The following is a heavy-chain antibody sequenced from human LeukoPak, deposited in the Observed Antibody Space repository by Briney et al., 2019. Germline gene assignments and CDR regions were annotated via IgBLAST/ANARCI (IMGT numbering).Heavy chain of an antibody. Sequence: GGSLRLSCAASGFTFSSYEMNWVRQAPGKGLEWVSYISSSSSYIYYADSVKGRFTISRDNAKNSLYLQMNSLRAEDTAVYYCARDPDSSGYYDYWGQGTLVTVSS. CDR2: ISSSSSYI. D-gene: IGHD3-22*01. CDR1: GFTFSSYE. V-gene: IGHV3-21*05. J-gene: IGHJ4*02. CDR3: ARDPDSSGYYDY.